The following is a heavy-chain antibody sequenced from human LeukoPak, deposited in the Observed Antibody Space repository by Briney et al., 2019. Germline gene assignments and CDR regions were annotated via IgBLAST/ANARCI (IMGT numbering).Heavy chain of an antibody. CDR2: IYYSGST. CDR1: GGSISSSSYY. D-gene: IGHD1-26*01. V-gene: IGHV4-39*07. J-gene: IGHJ3*02. CDR3: ARDLSVPLGGSYYRGAFDI. Sequence: SETLSLTCTVSGGSISSSSYYWGWIRQPPGKGLEWIGSIYYSGSTYYNPSLKSRVTISVDTSKNQFSLKLSSVTAADTAVYYCARDLSVPLGGSYYRGAFDIWGQGTMVTVSS.